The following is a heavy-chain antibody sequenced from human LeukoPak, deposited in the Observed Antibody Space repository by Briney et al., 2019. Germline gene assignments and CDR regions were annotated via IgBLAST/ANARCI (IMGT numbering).Heavy chain of an antibody. Sequence: GGSLRLSCAASGFTFSSYSMNWVRQAPGKGLEWVSSISSSSSYIYYADSVKGRFTISRDNAKNSLYLQMNSLRAEDTAVYYCASRPNVAAAGENGAFDIWGQGTMVTVSS. CDR3: ASRPNVAAAGENGAFDI. V-gene: IGHV3-21*01. CDR2: ISSSSSYI. CDR1: GFTFSSYS. J-gene: IGHJ3*02. D-gene: IGHD6-13*01.